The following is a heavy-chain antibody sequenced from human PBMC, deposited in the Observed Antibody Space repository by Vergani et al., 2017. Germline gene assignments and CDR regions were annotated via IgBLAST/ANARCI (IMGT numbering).Heavy chain of an antibody. Sequence: QVQLQASGPGRVKPSQTLSLTCTMSGGSISAGYYFWSWIRQPAGKGLEWLGHISASGNASHSPSLKTRVSISVDTSKNQFSLTVTSVTAADTAIYFCARRGVGYYSCGKVHPLRTAFDVWGHGTVVTVSS. CDR3: ARRGVGYYSCGKVHPLRTAFDV. CDR2: ISASGNA. V-gene: IGHV4-61*02. CDR1: GGSISAGYYF. J-gene: IGHJ3*01. D-gene: IGHD2-15*01.